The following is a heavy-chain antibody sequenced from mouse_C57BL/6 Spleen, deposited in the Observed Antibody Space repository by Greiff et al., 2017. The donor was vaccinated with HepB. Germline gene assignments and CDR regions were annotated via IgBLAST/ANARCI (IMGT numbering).Heavy chain of an antibody. CDR3: ARILIITTVVADY. D-gene: IGHD1-1*01. Sequence: QVQLQQPGAELVKPGASVKLSCKASGYTFTSYWMQWVKQRPGQGLEWIGEIDPSDSYTNYNQKFKGKATLTVDTSSSTAYMQLSSLTSEDSAVYYCARILIITTVVADYWGQGTTLTVSS. V-gene: IGHV1-50*01. CDR2: IDPSDSYT. J-gene: IGHJ2*01. CDR1: GYTFTSYW.